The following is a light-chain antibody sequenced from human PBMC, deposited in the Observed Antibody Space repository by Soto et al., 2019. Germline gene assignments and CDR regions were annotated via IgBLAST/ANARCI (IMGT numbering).Light chain of an antibody. CDR3: GTWDSSLSAWV. CDR1: SSNIGNNY. V-gene: IGLV1-51*01. Sequence: QSVLTQPPSVSAAPGQKVTISCSGSSSNIGNNYVSWYQQLPGTAPKVLIYDNNERPSGIPDRFSGSKSGTSATLDITGLQTGDEADYYCGTWDSSLSAWVFGGGTQLTVL. J-gene: IGLJ3*02. CDR2: DNN.